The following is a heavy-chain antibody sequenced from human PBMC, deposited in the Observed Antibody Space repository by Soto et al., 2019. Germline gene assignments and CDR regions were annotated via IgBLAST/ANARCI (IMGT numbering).Heavy chain of an antibody. CDR1: GFTFSSYA. V-gene: IGHV3-30-3*01. D-gene: IGHD2-2*01. CDR3: AKVGYCSSVNCYVGKWYFDY. Sequence: GGSLRLSCAASGFTFSSYAMHWVRQAPGKGLEWVAVISYDGSNKYYADSVKGRFTISRDNSKNTLYLQMNSLRAEDTAVYYCAKVGYCSSVNCYVGKWYFDYWGRGTLVTVSS. J-gene: IGHJ4*02. CDR2: ISYDGSNK.